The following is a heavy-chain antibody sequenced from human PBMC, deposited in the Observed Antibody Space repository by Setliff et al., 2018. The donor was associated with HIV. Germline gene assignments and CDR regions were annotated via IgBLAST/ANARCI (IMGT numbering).Heavy chain of an antibody. Sequence: PSETLSLTCTVSGYSISSGYYWGWIRQPPGKGLEWIGSIFHSGSSYYNPSLKSRVTISVDTSKNHFSLKLRSVTAADTAVYYCARCSVGWSREENPRPDGAVHIWGQGTMVTVS. CDR1: GYSISSGYY. J-gene: IGHJ3*02. CDR2: IFHSGSS. V-gene: IGHV4-38-2*02. D-gene: IGHD3-3*01. CDR3: ARCSVGWSREENPRPDGAVHI.